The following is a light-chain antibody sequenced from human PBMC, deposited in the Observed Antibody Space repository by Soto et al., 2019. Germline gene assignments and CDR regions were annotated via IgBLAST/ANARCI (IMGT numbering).Light chain of an antibody. Sequence: DIQMTQSPSSVSASVGDRVTITCRASQGISSRLAWYQQKPGKAPNLLIYAASSLQSGVPSRFSGGGSGTDFTLTIRSLQPEDSATYYCQQANSFPLAFGGGTKVEIK. V-gene: IGKV1-12*01. CDR2: AAS. J-gene: IGKJ4*01. CDR3: QQANSFPLA. CDR1: QGISSR.